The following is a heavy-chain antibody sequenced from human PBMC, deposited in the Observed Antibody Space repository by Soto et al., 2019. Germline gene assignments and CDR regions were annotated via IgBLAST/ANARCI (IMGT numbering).Heavy chain of an antibody. CDR1: GFTFSSYG. V-gene: IGHV3-30*18. CDR3: AKSESGSCYSYYGMVV. J-gene: IGHJ6*02. D-gene: IGHD1-26*01. CDR2: ISYDGSNK. Sequence: GGSLRLSCAASGFTFSSYGMHWVRQAPGKGLEWVAVISYDGSNKYYADSVKGRFTISRDNSKNTLYLQMNSLRAEDTAVYYCAKSESGSCYSYYGMVVCCQAPSVTV.